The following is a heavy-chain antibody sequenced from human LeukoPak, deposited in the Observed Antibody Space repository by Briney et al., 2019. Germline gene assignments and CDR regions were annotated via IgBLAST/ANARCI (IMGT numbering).Heavy chain of an antibody. J-gene: IGHJ4*02. D-gene: IGHD2-15*01. V-gene: IGHV4-30-2*01. CDR1: GGSISSGGYS. CDR2: IYHSGST. CDR3: ARVYCSGGSCYFDY. Sequence: PSETLSHTCAVSGGSISSGGYSWSWIRQPPGKGLEWIGYIYHSGSTYYNPSLKSRVTISVDRSKNQFSLKLSSVTAADTAVYYCARVYCSGGSCYFDYWGQGTLVTVSS.